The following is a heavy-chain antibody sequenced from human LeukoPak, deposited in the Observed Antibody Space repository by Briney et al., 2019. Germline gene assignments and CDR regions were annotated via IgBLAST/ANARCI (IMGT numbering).Heavy chain of an antibody. V-gene: IGHV4-61*09. Sequence: SETVSLTCTVSGGSIRSGSYYWSWIRQPAGKGLEWIGHIYTRGTTNYNPSVKSRVTVSLDTSKNQISLKLSSVTAADTAIYYCARVYTVMGATTVDHYHYYMDVWGKGATVTVSS. D-gene: IGHD5-18*01. CDR3: ARVYTVMGATTVDHYHYYMDV. CDR2: IYTRGTT. CDR1: GGSIRSGSYY. J-gene: IGHJ6*03.